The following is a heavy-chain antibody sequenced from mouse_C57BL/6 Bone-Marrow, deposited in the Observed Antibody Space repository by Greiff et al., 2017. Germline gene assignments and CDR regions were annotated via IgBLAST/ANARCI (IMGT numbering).Heavy chain of an antibody. CDR2: ISSGGDYI. CDR3: TRGGITTEYYFDY. J-gene: IGHJ2*01. CDR1: GFTFSSYA. D-gene: IGHD2-4*01. V-gene: IGHV5S21*01. Sequence: EVKLVASGEGLVKPGGSLKLSCAASGFTFSSYAMSWVRQTPEKRLEWVAYISSGGDYIYYADTVKGRFTISRDNARNTLYLQMSSLKSEDTAMYYCTRGGITTEYYFDYWGQGTTLTVSS.